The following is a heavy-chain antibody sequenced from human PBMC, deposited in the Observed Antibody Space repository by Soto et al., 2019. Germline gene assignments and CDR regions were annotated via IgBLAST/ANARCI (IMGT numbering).Heavy chain of an antibody. CDR1: GGSFSGYY. CDR3: ARDKITGLFDY. D-gene: IGHD2-8*02. V-gene: IGHV4-34*01. Sequence: QVQLQQWGAGLLKPSETLSLTCAVYGGSFSGYYWTWIRQPPGTGLEWIGEINHSGSTNYNPSLKGRVTISVGTSKNQFSLKLTSVTAADTAVYYCARDKITGLFDYWGQGTLVTVSS. CDR2: INHSGST. J-gene: IGHJ4*02.